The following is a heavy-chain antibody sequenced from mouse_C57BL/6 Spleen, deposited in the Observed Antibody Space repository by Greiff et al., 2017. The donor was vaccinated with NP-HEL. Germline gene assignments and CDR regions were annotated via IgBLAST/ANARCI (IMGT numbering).Heavy chain of an antibody. D-gene: IGHD2-4*01. CDR3: ARERDYESFDY. J-gene: IGHJ2*01. V-gene: IGHV5-17*01. Sequence: EVKLQESGGGLVKPGGSLKLSCAASGFTFSDYGMHWVRQAPEKGLEWVAYISSGSSTIYYADTVKGRFTISRDNAKNTLFLQMTSLRSEDTAMYYCARERDYESFDYWGQGTTLTVSS. CDR1: GFTFSDYG. CDR2: ISSGSSTI.